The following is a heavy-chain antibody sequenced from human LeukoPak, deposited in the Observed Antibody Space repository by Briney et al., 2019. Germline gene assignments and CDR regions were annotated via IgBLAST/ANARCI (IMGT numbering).Heavy chain of an antibody. D-gene: IGHD3-9*01. V-gene: IGHV4-59*08. CDR3: ARVPYDILTGPLNWFDP. J-gene: IGHJ5*02. CDR1: GGSISSYY. Sequence: SETLSLTCTVSGGSISSYYWSWIRQPPGKGLEWIGYIYYSGSTNYNPSLKSRVTISVDTSKNQFSLKLSSVTAADTAVYYCARVPYDILTGPLNWFDPWGQGTLVTVSS. CDR2: IYYSGST.